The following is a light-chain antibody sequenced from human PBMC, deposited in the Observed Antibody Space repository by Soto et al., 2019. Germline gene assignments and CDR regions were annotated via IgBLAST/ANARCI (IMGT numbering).Light chain of an antibody. CDR2: AAS. J-gene: IGKJ1*01. CDR1: QTIRTS. V-gene: IGKV1-39*01. Sequence: DIQMTQSPSSLSASVGDRVILTCRASQTIRTSLNWYQQKPGKAPKLLIHAASTLHSGVPSRFSGSGSGTDFTLSISNLQPEDFATYFCQQTYATPPTFGQGTKVDIK. CDR3: QQTYATPPT.